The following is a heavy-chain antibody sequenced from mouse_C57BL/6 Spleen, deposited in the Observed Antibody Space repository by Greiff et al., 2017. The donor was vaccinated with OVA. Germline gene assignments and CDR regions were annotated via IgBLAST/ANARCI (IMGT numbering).Heavy chain of an antibody. CDR2: IDPEDGET. Sequence: EVKLQESGAELVKPGASVKLSCTASGFNIKDYYMHWVKQRTEQGLEWIGRIDPEDGETKYAPKFQGKATITADTSSNTAYLQLSSLTSEDTAVYYCAKDYDGNYYAMDYWGQGTSVTVSS. V-gene: IGHV14-2*01. J-gene: IGHJ4*01. D-gene: IGHD2-4*01. CDR3: AKDYDGNYYAMDY. CDR1: GFNIKDYY.